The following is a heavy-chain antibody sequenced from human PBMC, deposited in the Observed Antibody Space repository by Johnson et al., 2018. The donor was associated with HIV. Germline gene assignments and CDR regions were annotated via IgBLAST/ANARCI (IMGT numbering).Heavy chain of an antibody. D-gene: IGHD1-7*01. J-gene: IGHJ3*02. CDR1: GFTVSSNY. Sequence: VQLVESGGGLVQPGGSLRLSCAASGFTVSSNYMSWVRQAPGKGLEWVSVIYTGGSTYYADSVKGRFTISRDNSKNTLDLQMNSLRAEDTAVYYCARDTVRGELELPDGFDIWGQGTMVTVSS. V-gene: IGHV3-66*01. CDR3: ARDTVRGELELPDGFDI. CDR2: IYTGGST.